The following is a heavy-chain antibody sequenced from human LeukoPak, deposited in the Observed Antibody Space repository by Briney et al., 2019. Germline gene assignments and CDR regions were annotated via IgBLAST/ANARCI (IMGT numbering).Heavy chain of an antibody. Sequence: GGSLRLSCAASGFTFSNAWMSWVRQAPGKGLEWVGRIKSKTDGGTTDYAAPVKGRFTISRDDSKNTLYLQMNSLKTEDTAAYYCTTDYYDSSGYLDYWGQGTLVTVSS. CDR3: TTDYYDSSGYLDY. V-gene: IGHV3-15*01. D-gene: IGHD3-22*01. CDR2: IKSKTDGGTT. J-gene: IGHJ4*02. CDR1: GFTFSNAW.